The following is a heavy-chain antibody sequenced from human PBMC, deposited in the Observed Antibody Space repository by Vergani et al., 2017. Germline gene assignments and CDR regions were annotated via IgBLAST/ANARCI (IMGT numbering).Heavy chain of an antibody. CDR3: ATLGYCSSTSCYDY. D-gene: IGHD2-2*01. CDR1: GFSFSSYS. CDR2: ISGSSSYV. Sequence: EVQLVESGGGLVKPGGSLRLSCAASGFSFSSYSMNWVRQAPGKGLEWVASISGSSSYVFYRDSVEGRFTITRDNAKKSVYLQMNSLRAEDTAVYYCATLGYCSSTSCYDYWGQGTLVTVSS. V-gene: IGHV3-21*02. J-gene: IGHJ4*02.